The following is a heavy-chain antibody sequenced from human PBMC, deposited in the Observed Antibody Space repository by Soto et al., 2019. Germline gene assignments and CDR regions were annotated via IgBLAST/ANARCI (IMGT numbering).Heavy chain of an antibody. Sequence: QVQLVQSGAEVKKPGSSVKVSCKASGGSFSNYAISWVRQAPGQGLEWMGGITPIFGTANYAQRFQGRVTITADESTSTAYRGLSSLRSEDTAVYYCARGWSYDILTGYSYWGQGPLVTSSS. D-gene: IGHD3-9*01. CDR1: GGSFSNYA. V-gene: IGHV1-69*01. CDR2: ITPIFGTA. CDR3: ARGWSYDILTGYSY. J-gene: IGHJ4*02.